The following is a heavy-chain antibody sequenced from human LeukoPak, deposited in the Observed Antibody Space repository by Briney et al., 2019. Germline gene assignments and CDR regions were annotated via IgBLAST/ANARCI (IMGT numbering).Heavy chain of an antibody. V-gene: IGHV5-51*01. CDR3: ARLRRITIFGVATDFDY. J-gene: IGHJ4*02. D-gene: IGHD3-3*01. CDR2: IYPGDSDT. Sequence: PGESLKISCKGSGYSFPSYWIGWVRQMPGKGLEWMGIIYPGDSDTRYSPSFQGQVTISADKSISTAYLQWSSLKASDTAMYYCARLRRITIFGVATDFDYWGQGTLVTVSS. CDR1: GYSFPSYW.